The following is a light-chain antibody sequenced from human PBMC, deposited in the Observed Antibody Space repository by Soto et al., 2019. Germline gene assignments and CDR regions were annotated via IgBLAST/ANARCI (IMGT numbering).Light chain of an antibody. CDR3: QQFSA. CDR2: GVS. V-gene: IGKV3-20*01. CDR1: QSVSGNY. Sequence: EIVLTQSPDTLSLSPGERATLSCRTGQSVSGNYLIWYQQKPGQPPRLLIYGVSSRATGIPDRFSGSGSGTDFTLTISRLEPEDFAVYYCQQFSAFGQGTKVELK. J-gene: IGKJ1*01.